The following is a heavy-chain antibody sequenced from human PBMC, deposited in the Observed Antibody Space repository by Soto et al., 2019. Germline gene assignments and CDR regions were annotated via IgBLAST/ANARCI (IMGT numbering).Heavy chain of an antibody. Sequence: PGGSLRLSCAASGFTFSGSAMHWVRQASGKGLEWVGRIRIKANSYATAYAASVKGRFTISRDDSKNTAYLQMNSLKTEDTAVYYCTMYYYDSSGYYYPFGYWGQGTLVTVSS. CDR3: TMYYYDSSGYYYPFGY. CDR1: GFTFSGSA. D-gene: IGHD3-22*01. J-gene: IGHJ4*02. CDR2: IRIKANSYAT. V-gene: IGHV3-73*01.